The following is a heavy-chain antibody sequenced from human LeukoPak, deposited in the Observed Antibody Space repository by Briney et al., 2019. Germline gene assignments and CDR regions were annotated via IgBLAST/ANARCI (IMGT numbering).Heavy chain of an antibody. D-gene: IGHD1-26*01. CDR3: ATDFKRVVGTTGYALDV. Sequence: GGSLRLSCAASGITFSTYWMHWVRQAPGKGLEWVSRISSDGGGANYADSVMSRFTISRDNAKNTLYLQMNSLRAEDTAVYYCATDFKRVVGTTGYALDVWGQGTTVTVSS. CDR2: ISSDGGGA. V-gene: IGHV3-74*01. CDR1: GITFSTYW. J-gene: IGHJ6*02.